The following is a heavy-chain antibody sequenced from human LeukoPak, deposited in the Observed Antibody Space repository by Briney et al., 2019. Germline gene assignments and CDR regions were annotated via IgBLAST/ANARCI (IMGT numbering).Heavy chain of an antibody. D-gene: IGHD2-2*01. CDR1: GYSFTSYW. J-gene: IGHJ5*02. Sequence: GESLKISCKGSGYSFTSYWIGWVRQMPGKGLEWMGIIYPGDSDTRYSPSFQGQVTNSADKSISTAYLQWSSLKASDTAMYYCARGYCSSTSCYSNWFDPWGQGTLVTVSS. CDR2: IYPGDSDT. CDR3: ARGYCSSTSCYSNWFDP. V-gene: IGHV5-51*01.